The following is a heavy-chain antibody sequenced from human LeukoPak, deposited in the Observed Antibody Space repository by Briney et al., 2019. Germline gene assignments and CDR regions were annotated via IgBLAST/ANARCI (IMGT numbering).Heavy chain of an antibody. CDR1: GSTFSSYA. Sequence: PGGSLRLSCAASGSTFSSYAMHWVRQAPGKGLEWVAVISYDGSSKYYADSVKGRFTISRDNSKNTLYLQMNSLRAEDTAVYYCARSYYDILTALYFDYWGQGTLVTVSS. J-gene: IGHJ4*02. D-gene: IGHD3-9*01. CDR2: ISYDGSSK. CDR3: ARSYYDILTALYFDY. V-gene: IGHV3-30*04.